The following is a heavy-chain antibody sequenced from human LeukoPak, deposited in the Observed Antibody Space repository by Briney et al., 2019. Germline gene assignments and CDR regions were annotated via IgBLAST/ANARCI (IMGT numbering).Heavy chain of an antibody. J-gene: IGHJ4*02. CDR1: GXSFSGYY. Sequence: SETLSLTCAVYGXSFSGYYGSWIRQPPGKGRGWIGEINHSGSTNYNPSLKSRVTISVDTSKNQFSLKLCSVTAADTAVYYCASAPSLGATGLFDYWGQGTLVTVSS. D-gene: IGHD1-26*01. CDR2: INHSGST. CDR3: ASAPSLGATGLFDY. V-gene: IGHV4-34*01.